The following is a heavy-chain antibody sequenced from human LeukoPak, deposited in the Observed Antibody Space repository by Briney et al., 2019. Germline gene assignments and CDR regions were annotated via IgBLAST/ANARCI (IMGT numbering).Heavy chain of an antibody. CDR1: GFTFSSYE. V-gene: IGHV3-48*03. CDR3: AREGYNREFDP. D-gene: IGHD1-1*01. J-gene: IGHJ5*02. CDR2: ISSSGSTI. Sequence: PGGSLRLSCAASGFTFSSYEMNWVRQAPGKGLEWVSYISSSGSTIYYADSVKGRFTISRDNAKNSLYLQMNSLRAEDTAVYYCAREGYNREFDPWGQGTLVTVSS.